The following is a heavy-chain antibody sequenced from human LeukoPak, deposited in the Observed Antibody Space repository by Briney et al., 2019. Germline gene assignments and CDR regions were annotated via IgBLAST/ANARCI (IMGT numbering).Heavy chain of an antibody. Sequence: GRSLRLSCAASGFTFSSYSMNWVRQAPGKGLEWVSYITSNSYTIYYADSVKGRFTISRDNAKNSLYLQIHSLRAEDTAVYYCARDSLYCSGGSCFSGYWGQGTLVTVSS. CDR2: ITSNSYTI. J-gene: IGHJ4*02. CDR1: GFTFSSYS. D-gene: IGHD2-15*01. CDR3: ARDSLYCSGGSCFSGY. V-gene: IGHV3-48*04.